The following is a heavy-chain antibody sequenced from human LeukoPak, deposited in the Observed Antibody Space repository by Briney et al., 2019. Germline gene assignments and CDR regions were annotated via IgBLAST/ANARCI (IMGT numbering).Heavy chain of an antibody. J-gene: IGHJ4*02. D-gene: IGHD5-24*01. Sequence: SETLSLTCAVYGESFSTYYWSWIRQPPGKGLEWIGEINHSGNTNYNPSLKSRATISVDTSKNQFSLKLSSVTAADTAVYYCARVDGDGYNIPGYWSQGTLVTVSS. CDR1: GESFSTYY. V-gene: IGHV4-34*01. CDR2: INHSGNT. CDR3: ARVDGDGYNIPGY.